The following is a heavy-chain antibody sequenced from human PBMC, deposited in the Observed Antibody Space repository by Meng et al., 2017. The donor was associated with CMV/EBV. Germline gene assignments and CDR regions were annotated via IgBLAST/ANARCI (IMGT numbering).Heavy chain of an antibody. CDR2: INPNSGGT. D-gene: IGHD5-24*01. J-gene: IGHJ4*02. V-gene: IGHV1-2*02. CDR3: ARVQVRGEMATPAGY. CDR1: GYTFTGYY. Sequence: VQLVQSGGEVKKPGASVKVSCKASGYTFTGYYMHWVRQAPGQGLEWMGWINPNSGGTNYAQKFQGRVTMTRDTSISTAYMELSRLRSDDTAVYYCARVQVRGEMATPAGYWGQGTLVTVSS.